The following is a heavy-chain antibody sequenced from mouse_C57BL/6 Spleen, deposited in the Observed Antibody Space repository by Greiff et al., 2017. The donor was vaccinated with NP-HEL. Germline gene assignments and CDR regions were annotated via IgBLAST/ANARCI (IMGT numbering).Heavy chain of an antibody. Sequence: QVQLQQPGAELVRPGSSVKLSCKASGYTFTSYWMHWVKQRPIQGLEWIGNIDPSDSETHYNQKFKDKATLTVDKSSSTAYMQLSSLTSEDSAVYYCARSDYGGYAMDYWGQGTSVTVSS. CDR1: GYTFTSYW. D-gene: IGHD2-4*01. V-gene: IGHV1-52*01. CDR3: ARSDYGGYAMDY. J-gene: IGHJ4*01. CDR2: IDPSDSET.